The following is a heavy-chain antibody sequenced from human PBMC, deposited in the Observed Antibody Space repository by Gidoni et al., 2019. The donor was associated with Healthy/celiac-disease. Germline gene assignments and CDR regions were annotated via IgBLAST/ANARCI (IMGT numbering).Heavy chain of an antibody. Sequence: QVQLVESGGGLVKPGGSLRLSCAASGFTFSDYYMSWIRQAPGKGLEWVSYISSSSSYTNYADSVKGRFTISRDNAKNSLYLQMNSLRAEDTAVYYCARESLGYCSSTSCYGGNWFDPWGQGTLVTVSS. CDR1: GFTFSDYY. CDR3: ARESLGYCSSTSCYGGNWFDP. D-gene: IGHD2-2*01. CDR2: ISSSSSYT. J-gene: IGHJ5*02. V-gene: IGHV3-11*05.